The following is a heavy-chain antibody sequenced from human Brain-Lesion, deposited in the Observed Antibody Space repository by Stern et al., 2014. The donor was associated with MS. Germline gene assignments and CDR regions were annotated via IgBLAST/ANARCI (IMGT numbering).Heavy chain of an antibody. J-gene: IGHJ4*02. CDR2: IDPSDSNP. Sequence: EVQLVESGAEVKKPGESLRMSGEGYGKSFTSDWNSWVRQMPGKGREWMGRIDPSDSNPNYSPSFQGHVTISADKSINTASLDWRSLKASDTAMYYCARHMGEGLSIDYWGQGTLVTVSS. V-gene: IGHV5-10-1*01. D-gene: IGHD3-16*01. CDR1: GKSFTSDW. CDR3: ARHMGEGLSIDY.